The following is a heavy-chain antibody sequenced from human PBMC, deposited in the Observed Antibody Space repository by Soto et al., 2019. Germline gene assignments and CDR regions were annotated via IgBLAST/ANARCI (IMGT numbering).Heavy chain of an antibody. Sequence: SETLSLTFTVSGCTISSYYWSWIRQPPGKGLEWIGYIYYSGSTNYNPSLKSRVTISVDTSKNQFSLKLSSVTAADTAVYYCARVMTADFLSGYYTGSRYWFDSWGQGTLFTVSS. V-gene: IGHV4-59*01. D-gene: IGHD3-3*01. J-gene: IGHJ5*01. CDR1: GCTISSYY. CDR3: ARVMTADFLSGYYTGSRYWFDS. CDR2: IYYSGST.